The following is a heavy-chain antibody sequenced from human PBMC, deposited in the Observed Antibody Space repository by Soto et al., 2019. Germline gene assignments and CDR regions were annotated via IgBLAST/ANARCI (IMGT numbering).Heavy chain of an antibody. D-gene: IGHD5-12*01. CDR1: GFSFTDVW. Sequence: EEQLVESGGGLVKPGGSLRLSCAASGFSFTDVWMSWVRQVPGEGLEWVGLIRSKAHGGTPEYAAPVKGRFTISRDDSRSTLYLQMNSLMSEETAVYYCTTGFDFRGQGTLVTVSS. CDR3: TTGFDF. J-gene: IGHJ4*02. CDR2: IRSKAHGGTP. V-gene: IGHV3-15*05.